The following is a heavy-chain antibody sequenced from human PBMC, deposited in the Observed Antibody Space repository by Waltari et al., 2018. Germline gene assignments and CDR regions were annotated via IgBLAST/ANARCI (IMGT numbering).Heavy chain of an antibody. CDR3: AREGQQLVTDAFDI. CDR1: GYTFTGYY. V-gene: IGHV1-2*02. J-gene: IGHJ3*02. CDR2: INPNRGGT. D-gene: IGHD6-13*01. Sequence: QVQLVQSGAEVKKPGASVKVSCKASGYTFTGYYMHWVRQAPGQGLEWMGCINPNRGGTNYAKKFQGRVTMTRDTSISTAYMELSRLRSDDTAVYDCAREGQQLVTDAFDIWGQGTMVTVSS.